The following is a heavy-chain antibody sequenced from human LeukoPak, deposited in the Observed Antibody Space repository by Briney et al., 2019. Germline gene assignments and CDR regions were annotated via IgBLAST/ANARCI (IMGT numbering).Heavy chain of an antibody. V-gene: IGHV4-59*01. CDR2: VYYTGST. CDR1: GCSISNYY. J-gene: IGHJ4*02. D-gene: IGHD5-24*01. Sequence: SETLCLTCPVSGCSISNYYYGTLIRQPPGKGLEWIGYVYYTGSTNFKPSLRSRVTMSLHTSRKQFSLKLTSLTAADTAVYYCARGAMATTLFFDYWGQGTLVTASP. CDR3: ARGAMATTLFFDY.